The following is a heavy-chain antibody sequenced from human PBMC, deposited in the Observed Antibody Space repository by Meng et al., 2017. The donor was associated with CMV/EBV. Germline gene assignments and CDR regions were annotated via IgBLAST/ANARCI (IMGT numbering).Heavy chain of an antibody. CDR3: TTDFILKVYDAVDWA. CDR2: IKSKTDGGTT. D-gene: IGHD2-8*01. V-gene: IGHV3-15*01. J-gene: IGHJ5*02. Sequence: GESLKISCAASGFTFSNAWMSWVRQAPGKGLEWVGRIKSKTDGGTTDYAAPVKGRFTISRDDSKNTLYLQMNSLKTEDTAVYYYTTDFILKVYDAVDWAWGQGTLVTVSS. CDR1: GFTFSNAW.